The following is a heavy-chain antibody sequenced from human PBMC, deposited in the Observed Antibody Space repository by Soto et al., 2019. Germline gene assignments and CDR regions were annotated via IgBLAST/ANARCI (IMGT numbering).Heavy chain of an antibody. CDR2: IIPIFGTA. J-gene: IGHJ3*02. CDR1: GGTFNTYA. V-gene: IGHV1-69*06. Sequence: QVQLVQSGAEVKKPGSSVKVSCKASGGTFNTYAISWVRQAPGQGLEWMGGIIPIFGTANYAQKFQGRVTITADKSTSTVYMELSSLRSEDTAVYYCAREGETAMLKGRDACDIWGQGTMVTVSS. D-gene: IGHD5-18*01. CDR3: AREGETAMLKGRDACDI.